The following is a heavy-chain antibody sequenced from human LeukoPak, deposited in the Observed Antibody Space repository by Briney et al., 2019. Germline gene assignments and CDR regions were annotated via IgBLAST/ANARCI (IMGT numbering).Heavy chain of an antibody. CDR1: EFTFSDYY. CDR2: ISDSAINT. J-gene: IGHJ6*02. Sequence: PGGSLRLSREASEFTFSDYYMSWIRQAPGKGLEWISYISDSAINTHYADSVKGRFTISRDNAKKLLVLEMKRLRSEDTAVYYWAAYYGSGSVNYYRGMDIWGQGTTVTVSS. D-gene: IGHD3-10*01. CDR3: AAYYGSGSVNYYRGMDI. V-gene: IGHV3-11*01.